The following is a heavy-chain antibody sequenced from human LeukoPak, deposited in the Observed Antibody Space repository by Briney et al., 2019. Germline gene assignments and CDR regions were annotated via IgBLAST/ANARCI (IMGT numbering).Heavy chain of an antibody. V-gene: IGHV4-34*01. D-gene: IGHD1-1*01. CDR2: INHSGST. CDR3: ARAGNGDY. CDR1: GGSFSGYY. Sequence: SETLSLTCAVYGGSFSGYYWSWIRQPPGKGLEWIGGINHSGSTNYNPSLKSRVTISVDTSKNQFSLKLSSVTAADTAVYYCARAGNGDYWGQGTLVTVSS. J-gene: IGHJ4*02.